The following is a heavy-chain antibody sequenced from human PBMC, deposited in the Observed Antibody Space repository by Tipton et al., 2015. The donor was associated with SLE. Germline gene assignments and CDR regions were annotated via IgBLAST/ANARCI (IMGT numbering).Heavy chain of an antibody. CDR2: IYYSGST. J-gene: IGHJ4*02. CDR3: ATMTTVTTGGYFDY. CDR1: GGSISSYY. V-gene: IGHV4-59*01. D-gene: IGHD4-17*01. Sequence: LRLSCTVSGGSISSYYSSWIRQPPGKGLEWIGYIYYSGSTNYNPSLKSRVTISVDTSKNQFSLKLSSVTAADTAVYYCATMTTVTTGGYFDYWGQGTLVTVSS.